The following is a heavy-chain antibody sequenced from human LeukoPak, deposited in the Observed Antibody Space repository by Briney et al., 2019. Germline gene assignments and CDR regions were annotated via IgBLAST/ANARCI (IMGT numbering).Heavy chain of an antibody. J-gene: IGHJ4*02. CDR3: ASSYYDSSGYSDY. CDR2: ISGSGGST. D-gene: IGHD3-22*01. V-gene: IGHV3-23*01. CDR1: GFTFSSYA. Sequence: PGGSLRLSCAASGFTFSSYAMSWVRQAPGKGLEWVSAISGSGGSTYYADSVKGRFSISRDNSKNMLYLQMNSLRAEDTAVYYCASSYYDSSGYSDYWGQGTLVTVSS.